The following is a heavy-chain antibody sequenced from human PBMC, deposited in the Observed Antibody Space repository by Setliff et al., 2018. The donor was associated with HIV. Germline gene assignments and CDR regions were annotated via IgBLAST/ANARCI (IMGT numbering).Heavy chain of an antibody. J-gene: IGHJ4*02. CDR1: GASISRDGYY. D-gene: IGHD3-10*01. CDR2: VFYSGST. Sequence: SETLSLTCTVSGASISRDGYYWGWIRQPPGKGLQWIGCVFYSGSTYYDPSLESRVTISVASSKTQFSLKLRSVTAADTAVYYCARLWYHYDSGCYPDYWGQGALVTVSS. CDR3: ARLWYHYDSGCYPDY. V-gene: IGHV4-39*01.